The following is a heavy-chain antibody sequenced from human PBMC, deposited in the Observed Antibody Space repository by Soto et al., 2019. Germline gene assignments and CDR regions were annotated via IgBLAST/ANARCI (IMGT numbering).Heavy chain of an antibody. CDR1: GFTFTSYW. CDR2: INQDGSEK. V-gene: IGHV3-7*01. Sequence: EVQLVESGGDLVQPGGSLRLSCAASGFTFTSYWVTWVRQAPGKGLEWVANINQDGSEKYYVDSVKGRFTISRDNAKKSLDLQMNRLRAEDTALDYGAIFVVTECPVYGMDVWCQGPTVTVSS. D-gene: IGHD2-21*02. J-gene: IGHJ6*02. CDR3: AIFVVTECPVYGMDV.